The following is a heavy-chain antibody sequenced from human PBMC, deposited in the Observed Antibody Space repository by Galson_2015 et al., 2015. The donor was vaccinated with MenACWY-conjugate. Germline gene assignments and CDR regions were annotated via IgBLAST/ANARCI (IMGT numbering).Heavy chain of an antibody. V-gene: IGHV2-5*02. Sequence: PALVKPTQTLALTCTFSGFSLSTSKVGVAWIRQPPGKALEWLALIYWDDNKRYSPSLKSRLTITKGTSKNQVVLTMTNMDPVDTATCYCTHLGMAGAGGGDFDHWGQGTLVTVSS. CDR3: THLGMAGAGGGDFDH. J-gene: IGHJ4*02. CDR2: IYWDDNK. D-gene: IGHD6-19*01. CDR1: GFSLSTSKVG.